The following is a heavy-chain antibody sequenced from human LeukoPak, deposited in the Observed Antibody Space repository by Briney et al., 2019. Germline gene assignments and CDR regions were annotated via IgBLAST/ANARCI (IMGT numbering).Heavy chain of an antibody. Sequence: GGSLRLSCAASGLIFDDYTMHWVRQAPGKGLEWVSLISRNGAVTKYADSVRGRFTVSRDNSKNTLYLQMNSLRADDTAVYYCARDDTNSGYYEIGYWGQGTLVTVSS. D-gene: IGHD3-22*01. CDR3: ARDDTNSGYYEIGY. J-gene: IGHJ4*02. V-gene: IGHV3-43*01. CDR2: ISRNGAVT. CDR1: GLIFDDYT.